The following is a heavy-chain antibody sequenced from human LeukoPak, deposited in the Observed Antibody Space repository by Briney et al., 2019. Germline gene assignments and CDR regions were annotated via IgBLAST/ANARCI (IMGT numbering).Heavy chain of an antibody. V-gene: IGHV3-30-3*01. D-gene: IGHD6-19*01. CDR3: AKDQSGWYSFDY. CDR2: ISYDGSNK. CDR1: GFTFSSYA. Sequence: GGSLRLSCAASGFTFSSYAMHWVRQAPGKGLEWVAVISYDGSNKYYADSVKGRFTISRDNSKNTLYLQMNSLRAEDTAVYYCAKDQSGWYSFDYWGQGTLVTVSS. J-gene: IGHJ4*02.